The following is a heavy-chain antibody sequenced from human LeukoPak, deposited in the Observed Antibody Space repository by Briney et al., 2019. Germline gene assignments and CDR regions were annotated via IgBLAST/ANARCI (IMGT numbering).Heavy chain of an antibody. CDR3: ASWVGRDN. V-gene: IGHV3-7*01. CDR2: INQDGSAK. CDR1: GFTFSSYW. D-gene: IGHD1-26*01. J-gene: IGHJ4*02. Sequence: GGSLRLSCAASGFTFSSYWTTWSRQAPGKRLEWVANINQDGSAKYYVDSVKGRFTVSRDNAETSVFLQMNSLRNEDTAVYFCASWVGRDNWGQGTLVTVSS.